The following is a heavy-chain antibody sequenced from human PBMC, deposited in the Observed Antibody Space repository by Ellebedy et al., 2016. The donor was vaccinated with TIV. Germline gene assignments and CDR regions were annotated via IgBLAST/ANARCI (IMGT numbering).Heavy chain of an antibody. D-gene: IGHD3-22*01. V-gene: IGHV1-2*02. CDR2: INPNSGDT. Sequence: AASVKVSCKASGYTFTSFDINWMRQATGQGLEWVGWINPNSGDTNYAQKLQGRVTVTGETSISTAYMELSRLVSDDTAVYYCVRDLTNYGSSSYWGQGTPVTVSS. J-gene: IGHJ4*02. CDR1: GYTFTSFD. CDR3: VRDLTNYGSSSY.